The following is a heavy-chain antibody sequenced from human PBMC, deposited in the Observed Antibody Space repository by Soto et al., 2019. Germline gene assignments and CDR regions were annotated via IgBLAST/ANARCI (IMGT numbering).Heavy chain of an antibody. CDR2: INAGNGNT. CDR1: GVTFSNDI. D-gene: IGHD2-15*01. V-gene: IGHV1-3*01. CDR3: ARGESVVGDY. Sequence: GASVKVSCKTSGVTFSNDIITWVRQAPGQGLEWMGWINAGNGNTKCSQKFQDRVTITRDTSASTAYMELSSLRSEDTAVYYCARGESVVGDYWGQGTRSPSPQ. J-gene: IGHJ4*02.